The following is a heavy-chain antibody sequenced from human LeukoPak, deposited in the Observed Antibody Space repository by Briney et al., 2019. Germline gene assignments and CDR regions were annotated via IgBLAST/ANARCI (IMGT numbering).Heavy chain of an antibody. Sequence: SETLSLTCTVSGGSISSGGYYWSWIRQPPGKGLEWIGYIYHSGSTYYNPSLKSRVTISVDRSKNQFSLKLSSVTAADTAVYYCAGELPGIAAAGTNAAWFDPWGQGTLVTVSS. CDR3: AGELPGIAAAGTNAAWFDP. D-gene: IGHD6-13*01. V-gene: IGHV4-30-2*01. CDR1: GGSISSGGYY. CDR2: IYHSGST. J-gene: IGHJ5*02.